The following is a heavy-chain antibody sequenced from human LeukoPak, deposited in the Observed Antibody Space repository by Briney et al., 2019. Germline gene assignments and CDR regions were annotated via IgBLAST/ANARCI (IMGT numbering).Heavy chain of an antibody. J-gene: IGHJ4*02. Sequence: SETLSLTCTVSGGSISSYYWSWIRQPPGKGLEWIGYIYYSGSTNYNPSLKSRVTISVDASKNQFSLKLSSVTAADTAVYYCARFDSSGYYFDYWGQGTLVTVSS. V-gene: IGHV4-59*08. CDR1: GGSISSYY. CDR2: IYYSGST. D-gene: IGHD3-22*01. CDR3: ARFDSSGYYFDY.